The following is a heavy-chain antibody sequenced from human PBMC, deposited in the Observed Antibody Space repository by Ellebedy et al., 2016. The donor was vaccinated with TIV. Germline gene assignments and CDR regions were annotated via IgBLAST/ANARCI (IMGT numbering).Heavy chain of an antibody. D-gene: IGHD1-26*01. J-gene: IGHJ4*02. V-gene: IGHV3-21*01. Sequence: GESLKISCAASGFTFSRYAMSWVRQAPGKGLEWVSSISSTGYYIYYADSVKGRFTISRDNAMSSLFLQMNSLSAEDTAVYYCARSGELDSWGQGTLVTVSS. CDR3: ARSGELDS. CDR1: GFTFSRYA. CDR2: ISSTGYYI.